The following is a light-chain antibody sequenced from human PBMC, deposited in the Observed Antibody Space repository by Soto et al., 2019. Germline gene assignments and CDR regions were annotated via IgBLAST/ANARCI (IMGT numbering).Light chain of an antibody. CDR3: QQYDSSPRT. CDR2: GTS. CDR1: QSVSSYS. J-gene: IGKJ1*01. Sequence: EIVMTQSPATLSVSPGERATLSCRASQSVSSYSLAWYQQKPGQAPRLVMYGTSNRATGIPDRFSGSGSGTDLTLTISRLEPEDFAVYYCQQYDSSPRTFGQGTKVDIK. V-gene: IGKV3-20*01.